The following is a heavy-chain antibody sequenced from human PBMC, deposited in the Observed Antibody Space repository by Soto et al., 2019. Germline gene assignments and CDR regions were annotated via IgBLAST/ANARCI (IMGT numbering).Heavy chain of an antibody. D-gene: IGHD1-1*01. V-gene: IGHV1-69*08. CDR1: GGTFSSYT. Sequence: QVQLVQSGAEVKKPGSSVKVSCKASGGTFSSYTISWVRQAPGQGLEWKGRIIPILGIANYAQKFQGRVTITAHKSTSTAYMELSSLRSEHTAVYYCAREVNASAEYDEGDYWGQGTLVTVSS. CDR2: IIPILGIA. CDR3: AREVNASAEYDEGDY. J-gene: IGHJ4*02.